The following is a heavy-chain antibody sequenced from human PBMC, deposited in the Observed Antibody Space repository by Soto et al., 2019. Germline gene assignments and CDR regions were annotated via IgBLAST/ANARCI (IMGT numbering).Heavy chain of an antibody. J-gene: IGHJ5*02. CDR3: TTDLWRIAVVVGSTGYFNP. D-gene: IGHD2-15*01. Sequence: GGSLRLSCAASGSTLSDAWMSWVRQAPGKGLDWVGRIKSKSDGGTTEYAAPVRGRFTISRDDSKNTLYLQMNSLKTEDTAVYYCTTDLWRIAVVVGSTGYFNPWGQGTPVTVYS. CDR2: IKSKSDGGTT. CDR1: GSTLSDAW. V-gene: IGHV3-15*01.